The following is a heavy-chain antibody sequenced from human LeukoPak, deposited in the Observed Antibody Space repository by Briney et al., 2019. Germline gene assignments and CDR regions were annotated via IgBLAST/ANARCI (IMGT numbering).Heavy chain of an antibody. CDR2: ISGTGGTT. D-gene: IGHD2/OR15-2a*01. CDR3: AIQRIVQNWFDP. CDR1: GFTFSNYG. Sequence: PGGSLRLSCAASGFTFSNYGMNWVRQAPGKGLEWVSRISGTGGTTFYADSVKGRLTISRDNSKNTLYLQMNSLRAEDTAVYYCAIQRIVQNWFDPWGQGTLVTVSS. V-gene: IGHV3-23*01. J-gene: IGHJ5*02.